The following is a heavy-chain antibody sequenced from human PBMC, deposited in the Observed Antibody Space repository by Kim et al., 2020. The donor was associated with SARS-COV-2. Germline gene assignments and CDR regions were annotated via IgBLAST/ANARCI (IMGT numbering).Heavy chain of an antibody. Sequence: NPSPKSRVTISVDTSTNPFSLKLSSVTAADTAVYYCARLTSGYYIYYFDYWGQGTLVTVSS. J-gene: IGHJ4*02. V-gene: IGHV4-59*08. CDR3: ARLTSGYYIYYFDY. D-gene: IGHD3-22*01.